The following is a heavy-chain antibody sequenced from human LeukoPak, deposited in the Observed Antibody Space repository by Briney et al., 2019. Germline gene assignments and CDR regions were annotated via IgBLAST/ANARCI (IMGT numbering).Heavy chain of an antibody. CDR1: GFTFSSYA. D-gene: IGHD3-10*01. Sequence: GGSLRLSCAASGFTFSSYAMNWVRQAPGRGLEWVSYIGPSGTSTYYADSVKGRFTISRDNSKNTLYLQMNSLRAEDKAVYYCAKDRGTSANAYFDYWGQGTLVTVSS. V-gene: IGHV3-23*01. CDR2: IGPSGTST. J-gene: IGHJ4*02. CDR3: AKDRGTSANAYFDY.